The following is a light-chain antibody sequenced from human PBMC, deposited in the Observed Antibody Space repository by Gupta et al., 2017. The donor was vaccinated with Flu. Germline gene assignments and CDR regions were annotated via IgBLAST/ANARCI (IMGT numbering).Light chain of an antibody. J-gene: IGLJ2*01. CDR3: SSFRSDYSLV. Sequence: SITITRAGRDGDMGGKNLVAWDQHPPGKVPKLIVWDASGRAAGVSVRFSGSQYGNTATVTVSGLQDDDEADYYCSSFRSDYSLVFGGGTKVTVL. CDR1: DGDMGGKNL. V-gene: IGLV2-14*03. CDR2: DAS.